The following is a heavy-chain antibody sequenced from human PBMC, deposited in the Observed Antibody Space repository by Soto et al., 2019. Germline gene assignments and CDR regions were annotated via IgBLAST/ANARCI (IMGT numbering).Heavy chain of an antibody. CDR2: IRSKANSYAT. D-gene: IGHD3-16*01. V-gene: IGHV3-73*01. CDR3: TRSAVWFAFDI. Sequence: GGSLRLSCAASGFTFSGSAMHWVRQASGKGLEWVGRIRSKANSYATAYAASVKGRFTISRDDSKNTAYLQMNSLKTEDTAVYYCTRSAVWFAFDIWGQGTMVTVSS. CDR1: GFTFSGSA. J-gene: IGHJ3*02.